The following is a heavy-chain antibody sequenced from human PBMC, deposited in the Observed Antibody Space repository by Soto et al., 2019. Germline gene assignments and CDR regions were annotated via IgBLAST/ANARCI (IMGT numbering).Heavy chain of an antibody. CDR2: INPNSGAT. D-gene: IGHD3-10*01. J-gene: IGHJ2*01. CDR3: ARDRNYYGSGSPEWYFDL. V-gene: IGHV1-2*04. CDR1: GYTFTGYY. Sequence: QVQLVQSGAEVKKPGASVKVSCKASGYTFTGYYMHWVRQAPGQGLEWMGWINPNSGATNYAQKFQGWVTMTRDTSISTAYMELSRLRSDDTAVYYCARDRNYYGSGSPEWYFDLWGRGTLVTVSS.